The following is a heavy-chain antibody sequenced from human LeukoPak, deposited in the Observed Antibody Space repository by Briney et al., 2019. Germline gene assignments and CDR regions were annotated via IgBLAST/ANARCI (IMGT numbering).Heavy chain of an antibody. CDR2: VDPEDGET. J-gene: IGHJ4*02. Sequence: ASVKVSCKVSGYTFTDYYMHWVQQAPGKGLEWMGIVDPEDGETIYAEKFQGRVTITADTSTDTAYMELSSLRSEDTAVYYCATLRMVAAAYYFDNWGQGNLVTVSS. D-gene: IGHD2-15*01. V-gene: IGHV1-69-2*01. CDR1: GYTFTDYY. CDR3: ATLRMVAAAYYFDN.